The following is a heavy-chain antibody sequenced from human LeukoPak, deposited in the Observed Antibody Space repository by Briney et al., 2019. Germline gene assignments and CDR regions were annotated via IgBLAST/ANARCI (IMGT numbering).Heavy chain of an antibody. J-gene: IGHJ4*02. V-gene: IGHV4-59*08. D-gene: IGHD5-24*01. Sequence: SETLSLTCTVSGGSISSYYWSWIRQPPGKGLEWIGYIYYSGSTNYNPSLKSRVTISLDTSENQFSLKLSSVTAADTAVYYCARQGSGWLQVDYWGQGTLVTVSS. CDR3: ARQGSGWLQVDY. CDR1: GGSISSYY. CDR2: IYYSGST.